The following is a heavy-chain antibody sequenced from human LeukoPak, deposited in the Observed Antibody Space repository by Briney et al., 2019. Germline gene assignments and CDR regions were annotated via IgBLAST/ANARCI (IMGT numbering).Heavy chain of an antibody. CDR2: ISNSGSSI. J-gene: IGHJ4*02. V-gene: IGHV3-48*03. D-gene: IGHD5-18*01. Sequence: GGSLRLSCAASGFTFSSYEMNWVRQAPGKGLEGVSYISNSGSSIYYADSVKGRFTISRDNAKNSLYLQMNSLKAEDTAVYYCTRILAYSYGYGNYWGQGTLLTVSS. CDR3: TRILAYSYGYGNY. CDR1: GFTFSSYE.